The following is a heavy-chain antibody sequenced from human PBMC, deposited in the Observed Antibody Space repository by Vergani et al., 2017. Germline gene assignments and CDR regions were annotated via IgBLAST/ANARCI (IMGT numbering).Heavy chain of an antibody. CDR1: GGFVSSTNW. Sequence: QVQLQESGPGLVKPPGTLSLTCAVSGGFVSSTNWWSWVRQPPGKGLEWIGEISHSGSTNYNPSLKSRVTISVDTSKNQFSLKLSSVTAADTAVYYCARNPYCGGDCYSDAFDIWGQGTMVTVSS. V-gene: IGHV4-4*03. D-gene: IGHD2-21*02. CDR2: ISHSGST. J-gene: IGHJ3*02. CDR3: ARNPYCGGDCYSDAFDI.